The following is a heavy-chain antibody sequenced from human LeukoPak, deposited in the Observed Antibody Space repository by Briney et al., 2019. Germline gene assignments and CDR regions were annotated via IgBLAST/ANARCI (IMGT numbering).Heavy chain of an antibody. CDR1: GYSFTSYW. Sequence: GESLKISCKGSGYSFTSYWIGWVRQMPGKGLEWMGIIYPGDSDTRYSPSFQGQVTISADKSISTAYLQWSSLKASDTAMYYCARESVYCSSTSCSHFDYWGQGTLVTVSS. D-gene: IGHD2-2*01. J-gene: IGHJ4*02. V-gene: IGHV5-51*01. CDR3: ARESVYCSSTSCSHFDY. CDR2: IYPGDSDT.